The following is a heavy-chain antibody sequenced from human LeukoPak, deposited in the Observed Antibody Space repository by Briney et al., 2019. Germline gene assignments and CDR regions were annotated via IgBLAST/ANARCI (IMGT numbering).Heavy chain of an antibody. Sequence: GGSLRLSCAASGFTVSSNYMSWVRQAPGKGLEWVSVIYSGGSTYHADSVKGRFTISRDNSKNTLYLQMNSLRAEDTAVYYCAKDHSLWFGELLPYFDYWGQGTLVTVSS. CDR1: GFTVSSNY. CDR2: IYSGGST. J-gene: IGHJ4*02. V-gene: IGHV3-53*01. D-gene: IGHD3-10*01. CDR3: AKDHSLWFGELLPYFDY.